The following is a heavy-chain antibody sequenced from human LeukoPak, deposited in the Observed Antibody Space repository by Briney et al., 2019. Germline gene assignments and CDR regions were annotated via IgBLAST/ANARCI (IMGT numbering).Heavy chain of an antibody. Sequence: SVKVSCKASGGTFSNYAISWVRQAPGQGLEWLGGVIPMFGTAKYAQKFQGRVTITTDESTTTAYMELISLRFEDTAVYYCVRRQALRGRHRAFDPWGQGTLVTVTS. D-gene: IGHD6-25*01. CDR1: GGTFSNYA. CDR3: VRRQALRGRHRAFDP. V-gene: IGHV1-69*05. CDR2: VIPMFGTA. J-gene: IGHJ5*02.